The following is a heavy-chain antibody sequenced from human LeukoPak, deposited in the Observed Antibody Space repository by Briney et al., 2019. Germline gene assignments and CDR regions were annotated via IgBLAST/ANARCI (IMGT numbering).Heavy chain of an antibody. CDR2: IHYTGSG. D-gene: IGHD5-12*01. J-gene: IGHJ4*02. CDR1: GDSISTYY. V-gene: IGHV4-59*08. CDR3: ARHDSGYDYPLDY. Sequence: SETLSLTCTVSGDSISTYYWSWIRQPPGKGLEWIGYIHYTGSGNYNTSLRSRVTMSLDTSKNQFSLKLRFVTAADTAVYYCARHDSGYDYPLDYWGQGTLVTVSS.